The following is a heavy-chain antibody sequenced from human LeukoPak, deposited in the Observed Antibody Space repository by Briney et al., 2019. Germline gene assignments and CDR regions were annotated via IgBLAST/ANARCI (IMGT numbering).Heavy chain of an antibody. CDR1: GFTFSSYA. J-gene: IGHJ4*02. Sequence: LRLSCAASGFTFSSYAMSWIRQHPGKGLEWIGYIYYSGSTYYNPSLKSRVTISVDTSKNQFSLKLSSVTAADTAVYYCARGRGPPTVFDYWGQGTLVTVSS. CDR3: ARGRGPPTVFDY. V-gene: IGHV4-31*02. CDR2: IYYSGST. D-gene: IGHD4-17*01.